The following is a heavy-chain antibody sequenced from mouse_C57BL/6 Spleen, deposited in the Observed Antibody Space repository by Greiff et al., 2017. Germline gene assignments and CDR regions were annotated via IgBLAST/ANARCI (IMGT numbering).Heavy chain of an antibody. D-gene: IGHD1-1*01. J-gene: IGHJ2*01. V-gene: IGHV1-59*01. Sequence: LQPGAELVRPGTSVKLSCKASGYTFTSYWMHWVKQRPGQGLEWIGVIDPSDSYTNYNQKFKGKATLTVDTSSSTAYMQLSSLTSEDSAVYYCAREYYGTYFDYWGQGTTLTVSS. CDR3: AREYYGTYFDY. CDR1: GYTFTSYW. CDR2: IDPSDSYT.